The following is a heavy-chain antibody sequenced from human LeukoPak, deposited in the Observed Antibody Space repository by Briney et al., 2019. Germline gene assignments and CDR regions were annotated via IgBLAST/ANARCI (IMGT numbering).Heavy chain of an antibody. CDR1: GYTFTSYD. D-gene: IGHD5-18*01. J-gene: IGHJ6*03. Sequence: ASVKVSCKASGYTFTSYDINWVRQATGQGLEWMGWMNPNSGNTGYAQKFQGRVTMTRNTSISTAYMELSSLRSEDTAVYYCARARSIQLVAYYCYYYMDVWGKGTTVTISS. CDR2: MNPNSGNT. CDR3: ARARSIQLVAYYCYYYMDV. V-gene: IGHV1-8*01.